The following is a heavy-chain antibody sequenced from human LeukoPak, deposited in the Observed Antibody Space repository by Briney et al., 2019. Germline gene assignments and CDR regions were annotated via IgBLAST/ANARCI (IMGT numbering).Heavy chain of an antibody. V-gene: IGHV3-23*01. CDR2: ISASGAST. Sequence: ETLSLTCAVYGVSFSGYYWSWVRQAPGKGLEWVSAISASGASTYYADSVKGRFTISRDNSKNTLYLQVNSLRAEDTAVYFCAKSPGRDFWSGYHSPFDPWGQGTLVTVSS. CDR1: GVSFSGYY. D-gene: IGHD3-3*01. J-gene: IGHJ5*02. CDR3: AKSPGRDFWSGYHSPFDP.